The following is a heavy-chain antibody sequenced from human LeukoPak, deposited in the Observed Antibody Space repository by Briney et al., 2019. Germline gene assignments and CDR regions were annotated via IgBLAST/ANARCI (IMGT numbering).Heavy chain of an antibody. CDR2: IYSGGAT. CDR3: ARVWELSFDF. J-gene: IGHJ4*02. CDR1: GFSVSNNY. Sequence: PGGSLRLSCAASGFSVSNNYMSWVRQAPGQGLESVSLIYSGGATYYADSVKGRFTISRDISTNTLYLQMNSLRAEDTALYYCARVWELSFDFWGQGTLVTVSS. D-gene: IGHD1-26*01. V-gene: IGHV3-53*01.